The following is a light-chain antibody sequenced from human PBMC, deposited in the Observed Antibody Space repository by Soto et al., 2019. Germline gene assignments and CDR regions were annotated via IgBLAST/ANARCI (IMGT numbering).Light chain of an antibody. CDR2: FGS. J-gene: IGKJ1*01. Sequence: IVMTQSRIALTVSPGEQDSNSCRSSQSLLHSNGYNYLDWYLQKPWQSPQLLIYFGSTRASGVPDRFSGSGSDTDFTLTISRVEAEDVGVYYCMQALQTRWTFGQGTMV. V-gene: IGKV2-28*01. CDR1: QSLLHSNGYNY. CDR3: MQALQTRWT.